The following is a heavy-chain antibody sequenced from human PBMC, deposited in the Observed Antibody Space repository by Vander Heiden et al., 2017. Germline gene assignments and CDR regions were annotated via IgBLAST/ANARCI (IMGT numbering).Heavy chain of an antibody. CDR1: GYTFTSYY. V-gene: IGHV1-46*01. J-gene: IGHJ4*02. D-gene: IGHD3-22*01. CDR3: ARVRKNYYDSSGYQQPLVY. Sequence: QVQLVQSGAEVKKPGASVKVSCKASGYTFTSYYMHWVRQAPGQGLEWMGIINPSGGSTSYAQKFQGRGTMTRDTSTSTVYMELRSLRSEETAVYYCARVRKNYYDSSGYQQPLVYWGQGTMVTVYS. CDR2: INPSGGST.